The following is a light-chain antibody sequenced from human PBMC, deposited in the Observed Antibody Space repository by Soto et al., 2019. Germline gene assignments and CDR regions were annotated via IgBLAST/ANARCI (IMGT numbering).Light chain of an antibody. CDR3: QQYGSSGT. V-gene: IGKV3-20*01. Sequence: VMAQAPPTLAVSPGERSTLLCRASQSVSSNLAWYQQKPGQAPRLLIYGASNRATGIPDRFSGSGSGTDFTLTISRLEPEDFAVYDCQQYGSSGTFGQGTKVDIK. CDR1: QSVSSN. J-gene: IGKJ1*01. CDR2: GAS.